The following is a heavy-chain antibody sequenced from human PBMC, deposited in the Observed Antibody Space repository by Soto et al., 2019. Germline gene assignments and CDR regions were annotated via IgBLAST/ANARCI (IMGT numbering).Heavy chain of an antibody. CDR3: ANILVGQWLVPGGY. V-gene: IGHV3-23*01. CDR2: SDFSGRLT. J-gene: IGHJ4*02. D-gene: IGHD6-19*01. CDR1: GFTSS. Sequence: EVQILESGGALIQPGGSLRLSCAASGFTSSMTWVRQAPGKGPEWVSASDFSGRLTYYADSVKGRFTIFRDTSVNTLFLQMNSLRTEGTAVYYCANILVGQWLVPGGYWGPGTLVTVSS.